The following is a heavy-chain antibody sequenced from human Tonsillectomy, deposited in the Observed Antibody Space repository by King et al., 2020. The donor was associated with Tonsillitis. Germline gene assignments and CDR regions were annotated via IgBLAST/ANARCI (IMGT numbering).Heavy chain of an antibody. Sequence: VQLVESGGGLVQPGGSLRLSCAASGFTFSSYAMSWVRQAPGKGLEWVSVIYSGGSSTYYADSVKGRFTISRDNSKNTLYLQMNSLRAEDTAVYYCAKDLADYGMDVWGHGTPVTVSS. D-gene: IGHD6-19*01. CDR2: IYSGGSST. CDR1: GFTFSSYA. J-gene: IGHJ6*02. CDR3: AKDLADYGMDV. V-gene: IGHV3-23*03.